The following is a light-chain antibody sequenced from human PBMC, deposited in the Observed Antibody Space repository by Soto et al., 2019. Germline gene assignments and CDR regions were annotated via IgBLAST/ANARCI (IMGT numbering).Light chain of an antibody. Sequence: DIVMTQSPASLAVSLGGRATIHCKSSQSVLYSSNNKNYLARYQQPPGQPPKLLIYSASTRESGVPDRFSGSRAGTDFTLTISSLQAEDVAVYYCQQYNNWPPITFDQGTRLEIK. J-gene: IGKJ5*01. V-gene: IGKV4-1*01. CDR1: QSVLYSSNNKNY. CDR2: SAS. CDR3: QQYNNWPPIT.